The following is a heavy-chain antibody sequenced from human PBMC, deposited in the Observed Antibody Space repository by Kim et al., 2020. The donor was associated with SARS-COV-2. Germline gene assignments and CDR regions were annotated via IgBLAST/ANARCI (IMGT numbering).Heavy chain of an antibody. J-gene: IGHJ4*02. Sequence: HADSVKGRFSISRDTFKNTLYLKMDNLRAEDTAMYYCAKFNGHGTSHFEYWGQGTLVIVSS. D-gene: IGHD1-26*01. CDR3: AKFNGHGTSHFEY. V-gene: IGHV3-53*01.